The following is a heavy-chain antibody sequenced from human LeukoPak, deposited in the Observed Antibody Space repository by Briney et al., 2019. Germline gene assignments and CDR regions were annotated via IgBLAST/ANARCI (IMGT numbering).Heavy chain of an antibody. Sequence: EASVKVSCKASGYTFTGYYMHWVRQAPGQGLEWMGWINPNSGGTNYAQKFQGWVTMTRDTSISTAYMELSRLRSDDTAVYYCARGAGKAAAELDYWGQGTLVTVSS. CDR3: ARGAGKAAAELDY. CDR2: INPNSGGT. V-gene: IGHV1-2*04. D-gene: IGHD6-13*01. J-gene: IGHJ4*02. CDR1: GYTFTGYY.